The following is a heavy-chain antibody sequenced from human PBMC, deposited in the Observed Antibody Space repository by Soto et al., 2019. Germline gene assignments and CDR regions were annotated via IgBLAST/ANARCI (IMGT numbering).Heavy chain of an antibody. Sequence: GGSLRLSCAASGFTFSSYAMSWVRQAPGKGLEWVSAISGSGGSTYYADSVKGRFTISRDNSKNTLYLQMNSLRAEDTAVYYCAKHGYCSGGSCYEEDNAEYFQHWGQGTLVTVSS. J-gene: IGHJ1*01. CDR1: GFTFSSYA. CDR2: ISGSGGST. D-gene: IGHD2-15*01. V-gene: IGHV3-23*01. CDR3: AKHGYCSGGSCYEEDNAEYFQH.